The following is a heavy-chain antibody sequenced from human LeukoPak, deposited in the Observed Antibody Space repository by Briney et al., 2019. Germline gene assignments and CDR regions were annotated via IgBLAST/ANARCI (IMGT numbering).Heavy chain of an antibody. CDR2: ISSSSSYI. D-gene: IGHD3-3*01. CDR3: ASHYDFWSGSRPDAFDI. J-gene: IGHJ3*02. Sequence: PGGSLRLSCAASEFTFSSYSMNWVRQAPGKGLEWVSSISSSSSYIYYADSVKGRFTISRDNAKNSVYLQMNSLRAEDTAVYYCASHYDFWSGSRPDAFDIWGQGTMVTVSS. CDR1: EFTFSSYS. V-gene: IGHV3-21*01.